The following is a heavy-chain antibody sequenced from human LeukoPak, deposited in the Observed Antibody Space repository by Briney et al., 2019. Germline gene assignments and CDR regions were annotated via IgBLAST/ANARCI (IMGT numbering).Heavy chain of an antibody. CDR2: ISAYNGNT. D-gene: IGHD3-10*01. CDR3: AREVWFGELYQYYFDY. Sequence: ASVKVSCKASGYTFTSYGISGVRQAPGQGLEWMGWISAYNGNTNYAQKLQGRVTMTTDTSTSTAYMELRSLRSDDTAVYYCAREVWFGELYQYYFDYWGQGTLVTVSS. CDR1: GYTFTSYG. J-gene: IGHJ4*02. V-gene: IGHV1-18*01.